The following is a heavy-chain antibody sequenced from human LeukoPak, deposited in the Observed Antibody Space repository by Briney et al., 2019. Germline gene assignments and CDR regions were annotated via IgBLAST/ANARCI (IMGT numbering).Heavy chain of an antibody. V-gene: IGHV1-18*01. CDR2: ISAYNGNT. CDR3: ARAVYYYGSGSYYKEGYYSDY. CDR1: GYTFTSYG. D-gene: IGHD3-10*01. Sequence: ASVKVSCKASGYTFTSYGISWVRQAPGQGLEWMGWISAYNGNTNYAQKLQGRVTMTTDTSTSTAYMELRSLRSDDTAVYYCARAVYYYGSGSYYKEGYYSDYWGQGTLVTVSS. J-gene: IGHJ4*02.